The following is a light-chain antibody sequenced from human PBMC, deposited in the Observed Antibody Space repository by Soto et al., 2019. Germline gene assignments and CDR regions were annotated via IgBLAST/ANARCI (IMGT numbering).Light chain of an antibody. CDR1: SSNIGSKT. J-gene: IGLJ2*01. V-gene: IGLV1-44*01. CDR3: AAWDDSLNGSVV. CDR2: STN. Sequence: QSVLTQPPSASGTPGQRVTISCSGSSSNIGSKTVNWYQQLPGTAPKLLIYSTNERPSGVPDRFSGSKSGTSASLAISGLQSEDEAEYYCAAWDDSLNGSVVFGGGTKLTVL.